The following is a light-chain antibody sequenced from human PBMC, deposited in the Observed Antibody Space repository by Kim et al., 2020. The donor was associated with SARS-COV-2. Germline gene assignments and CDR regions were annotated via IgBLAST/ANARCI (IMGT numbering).Light chain of an antibody. Sequence: SASVGDRVTITCQASQDITNYLNWYQQKPGKAPKLLISDASILEAGVPSRFSGSGSGTHFTFTISSLQPEDLATYYCQQYDDVFTFGGGTKVDIK. CDR2: DAS. CDR1: QDITNY. J-gene: IGKJ4*01. CDR3: QQYDDVFT. V-gene: IGKV1-33*01.